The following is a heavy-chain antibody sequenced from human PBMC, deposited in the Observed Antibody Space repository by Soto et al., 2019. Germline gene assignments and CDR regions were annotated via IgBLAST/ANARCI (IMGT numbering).Heavy chain of an antibody. J-gene: IGHJ3*02. D-gene: IGHD2-2*01. CDR3: ARGLPRYCSSTSCYGLAFDI. CDR2: INPSGGST. V-gene: IGHV1-46*03. Sequence: ASVKVSCKASGYTFTSYYMHWVRQAPGQGLEWMGIINPSGGSTSYAQKFQGRVTMTRDTSTSTVYMELSSLRSEDTAVYYCARGLPRYCSSTSCYGLAFDIWGQGTMVTVSS. CDR1: GYTFTSYY.